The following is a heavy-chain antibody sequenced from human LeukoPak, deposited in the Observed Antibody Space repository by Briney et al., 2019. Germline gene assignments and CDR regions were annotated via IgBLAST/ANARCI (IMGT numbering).Heavy chain of an antibody. D-gene: IGHD2-2*01. Sequence: ASVKVSRKASGYTFTAYFLHWVRQAPGQGLEWMGWINPNSGGTNYAQKFQGRVTMTRDTSITTAYMELSRLTSDDTAMYYCARDRMGDCAATSCYLEYWGEGTLVTVSS. V-gene: IGHV1-2*02. CDR1: GYTFTAYF. CDR3: ARDRMGDCAATSCYLEY. CDR2: INPNSGGT. J-gene: IGHJ4*02.